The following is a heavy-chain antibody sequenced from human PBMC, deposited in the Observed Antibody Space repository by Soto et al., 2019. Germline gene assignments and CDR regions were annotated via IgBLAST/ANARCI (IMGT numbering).Heavy chain of an antibody. D-gene: IGHD2-2*01. CDR1: GYSFTTFW. CDR3: ARLDGTTTTCDGWFDP. Sequence: PWESLKLSCNGFGYSFTTFWISGVRQMPGKGLAWMGRNDPSYSYTKYSPSFQGHVSISVDKSINTAYLQWSSLKASHTAMYYCARLDGTTTTCDGWFDPWGQGTLVTVSS. CDR2: NDPSYSYT. V-gene: IGHV5-10-1*01. J-gene: IGHJ5*02.